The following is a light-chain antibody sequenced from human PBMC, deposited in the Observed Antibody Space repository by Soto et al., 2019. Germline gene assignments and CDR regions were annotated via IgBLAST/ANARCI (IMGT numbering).Light chain of an antibody. CDR2: DAS. J-gene: IGKJ5*01. V-gene: IGKV3-11*01. CDR3: QCRRT. CDR1: QSISNH. Sequence: VLTQSPGTLSLSPGDRATLSCRSSQSISNHLAWYQHKPGQAPRLLIDDASNRAAGIPARFSGTGSGTDFTLTISSLEPEDFAVYYCQCRRTFGQGTRLE.